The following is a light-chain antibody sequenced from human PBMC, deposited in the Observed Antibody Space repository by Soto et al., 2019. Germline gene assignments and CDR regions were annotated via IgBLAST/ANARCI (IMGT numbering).Light chain of an antibody. CDR1: SSDVGGYNY. CDR3: SSYTSSSNVV. V-gene: IGLV2-14*01. Sequence: QSALTHPSSVSGSPGHSITISYTGTSSDVGGYNYVSWYQQHPGKAPKLTLYEVSNRPSGVSSRSSGSQSGNTVSLTISGLRAEYEADYYCSSYTSSSNVVFGGGPKPTAL. CDR2: EVS. J-gene: IGLJ2*01.